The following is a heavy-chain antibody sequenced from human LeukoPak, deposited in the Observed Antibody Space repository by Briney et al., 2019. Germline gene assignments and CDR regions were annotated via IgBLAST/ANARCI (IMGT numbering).Heavy chain of an antibody. CDR1: GGTLSSYA. V-gene: IGHV1-69*13. Sequence: SVKVSCKASGGTLSSYAISWVRQAPGQGLEWMGGIIPIFGTANYAQKFQGRVTITADESTSTAYMELSSLRSEDTAVYYCAREYAGGAFDIWGQGTMGTVSS. CDR3: AREYAGGAFDI. D-gene: IGHD2-15*01. CDR2: IIPIFGTA. J-gene: IGHJ3*02.